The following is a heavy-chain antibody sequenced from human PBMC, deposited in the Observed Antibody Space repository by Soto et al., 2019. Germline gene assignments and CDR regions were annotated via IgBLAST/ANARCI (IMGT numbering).Heavy chain of an antibody. CDR2: ISYTGDT. Sequence: SEPLSLTCTVSDESVTSATYFWTWIRQPPGKGLEWVAYISYTGDTNYNPSLKSRVIISVDTSRNQFSLTVTSVTAADPAVYFCARIVVGATVDRWGQGSRGTVSS. V-gene: IGHV4-61*01. CDR3: ARIVVGATVDR. CDR1: DESVTSATYF. D-gene: IGHD1-26*01. J-gene: IGHJ5*02.